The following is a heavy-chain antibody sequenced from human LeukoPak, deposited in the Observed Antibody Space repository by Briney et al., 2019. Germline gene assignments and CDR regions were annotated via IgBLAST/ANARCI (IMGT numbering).Heavy chain of an antibody. CDR2: VIAIFGRV. V-gene: IGHV1-69*05. J-gene: IGHJ4*02. CDR3: ARGELGDSSGFSFFDY. CDR1: RGTFSSYG. D-gene: IGHD3-22*01. Sequence: SVKDSCKASRGTFSSYGISWVRQAPGQGLEWMGGVIAIFGRVKYGQKFQGRATITTDESTSTAYMELSSLTSEDTGVYYCARGELGDSSGFSFFDYWGQGTLVTVSS.